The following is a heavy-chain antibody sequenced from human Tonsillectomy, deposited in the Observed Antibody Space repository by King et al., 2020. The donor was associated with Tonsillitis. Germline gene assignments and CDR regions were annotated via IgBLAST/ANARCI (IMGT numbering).Heavy chain of an antibody. J-gene: IGHJ4*02. CDR1: GGSISSSY. D-gene: IGHD5-18*01. CDR2: IYYSGST. Sequence: VQLQESGPGLVKPSETLSLTCTVSGGSISSSYWSWIRQPPGKGLEWIWYIYYSGSTNYNPSLKSRVTISVDTSKNQFSLKLSSVTAADTAVYYCARLARGYSYGYAPFDYWGQXXRVTVSS. CDR3: ARLARGYSYGYAPFDY. V-gene: IGHV4-59*01.